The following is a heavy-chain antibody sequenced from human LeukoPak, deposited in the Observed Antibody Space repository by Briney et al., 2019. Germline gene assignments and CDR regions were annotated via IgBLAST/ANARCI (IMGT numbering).Heavy chain of an antibody. CDR2: IFYTGIT. J-gene: IGHJ4*02. V-gene: IGHV4-31*03. Sequence: SETLSLTCTVSGGSISSGGFYWSWIRQHPGTGLEWIGYIFYTGITNYNPSLKSRLAISVDTSKNQFSLKLTSVTAADTAVYYCARHSSGWPLFDHWGQGAQVIVSS. CDR1: GGSISSGGFY. D-gene: IGHD6-25*01. CDR3: ARHSSGWPLFDH.